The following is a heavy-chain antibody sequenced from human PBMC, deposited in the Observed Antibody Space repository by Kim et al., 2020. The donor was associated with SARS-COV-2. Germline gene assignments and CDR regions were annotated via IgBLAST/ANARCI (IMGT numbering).Heavy chain of an antibody. Sequence: ASVKVSCKASGYSSTTYAINWVRQAPGQGLEWMGWINPTTGKPTYAQGFTRRFVFSLDTSVRTAYLQISSLTTEDTAVYYCATSRDAIRGGRGDDYWGQGTLVTVSS. D-gene: IGHD3-16*01. CDR2: INPTTGKP. CDR3: ATSRDAIRGGRGDDY. J-gene: IGHJ4*01. V-gene: IGHV7-4-1*02. CDR1: GYSSTTYA.